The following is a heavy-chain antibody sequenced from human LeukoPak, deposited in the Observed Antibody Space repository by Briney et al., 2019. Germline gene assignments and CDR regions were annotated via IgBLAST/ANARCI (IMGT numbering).Heavy chain of an antibody. D-gene: IGHD3-3*01. V-gene: IGHV3-15*01. CDR1: GFTFSNAW. CDR3: TTGCSPRFLEWFGTVVYYYYGMDV. CDR2: IKSKTDGGTT. Sequence: GGSLRLSCTASGFTFSNAWMSWVRQAPGKGLEWVGRIKSKTDGGTTDYAAPVKGRFTISRDDSKNTLYLQMNSLKTEDTAAYYCTTGCSPRFLEWFGTVVYYYYGMDVWGQGTTVTVSS. J-gene: IGHJ6*02.